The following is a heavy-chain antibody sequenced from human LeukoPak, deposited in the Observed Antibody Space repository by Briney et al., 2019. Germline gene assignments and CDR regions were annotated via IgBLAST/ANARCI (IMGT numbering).Heavy chain of an antibody. CDR3: ARDLGITMIVDDAFDI. Sequence: ASVKVSCKASGYTFTSYAMNWVRQAPGQGLEWMGWINTNTGNPTYAQGFTGRFVFSLDTSVSTAYLQISSLKAEDTAVYYCARDLGITMIVDDAFDIWGQGTMVTVSS. CDR2: INTNTGNP. CDR1: GYTFTSYA. V-gene: IGHV7-4-1*02. J-gene: IGHJ3*02. D-gene: IGHD3-22*01.